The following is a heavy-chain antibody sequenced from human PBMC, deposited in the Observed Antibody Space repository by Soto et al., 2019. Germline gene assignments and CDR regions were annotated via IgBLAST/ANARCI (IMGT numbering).Heavy chain of an antibody. CDR2: ISYDGSNK. Sequence: QVQLVESGGGVVQPGRSLRLSCAASGFTFSSYAMHWVRQAPGKGLEWVAVISYDGSNKYYADSVKGRFTISRDNSKNTLYLQMNSLRAEDTAVYYCARYPLWGTVMDLWYFDLWGRGTLVTVSS. D-gene: IGHD5-18*01. CDR3: ARYPLWGTVMDLWYFDL. CDR1: GFTFSSYA. J-gene: IGHJ2*01. V-gene: IGHV3-30-3*01.